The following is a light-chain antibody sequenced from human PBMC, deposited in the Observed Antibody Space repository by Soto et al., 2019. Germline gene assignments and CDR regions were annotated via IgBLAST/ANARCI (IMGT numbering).Light chain of an antibody. J-gene: IGLJ1*01. CDR2: GNT. CDR1: SSNIGAHYD. CDR3: QSFDSSLRVYV. Sequence: QSVLTQPPSVSGAPGQRVTISCTGSSSNIGAHYDVHWYQQLPGTAPKLLIYGNTNRPSGVPDRFSGSKSGTSASLVISGLQAEDEADYYCQSFDSSLRVYVFGSGTKV. V-gene: IGLV1-40*01.